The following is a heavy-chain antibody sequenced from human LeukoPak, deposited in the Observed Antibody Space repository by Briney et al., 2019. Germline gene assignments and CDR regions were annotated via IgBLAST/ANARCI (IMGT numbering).Heavy chain of an antibody. V-gene: IGHV4-39*01. Sequence: SETLSLTCTVSGGSISSSSYYWGWIRQPPGKGLEWIGSIYYSGSTYYNPSLKSRVTISVYASKNQFSLRLSSVTAADTAVYYCATMEPTLNDYWGQGTLVTVSS. CDR2: IYYSGST. D-gene: IGHD1-26*01. CDR3: ATMEPTLNDY. CDR1: GGSISSSSYY. J-gene: IGHJ4*02.